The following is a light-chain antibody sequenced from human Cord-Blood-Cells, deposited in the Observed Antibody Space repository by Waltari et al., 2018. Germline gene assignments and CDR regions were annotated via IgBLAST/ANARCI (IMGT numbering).Light chain of an antibody. CDR1: QGISSY. CDR2: AAS. CDR3: QQYYSYPLT. J-gene: IGKJ4*01. V-gene: IGKV1-8*01. Sequence: AIRMTQSPSSFPASTGDRVTITCRASQGISSYLAWYQQKPGKAPKLLIYAASTLQSGGPSRFSGSGSGTDFTLTISCLQSEDFATYYCQQYYSYPLTFGGGTKVEIK.